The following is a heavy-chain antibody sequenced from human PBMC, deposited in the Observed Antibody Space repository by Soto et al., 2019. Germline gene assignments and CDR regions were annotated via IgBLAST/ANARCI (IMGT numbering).Heavy chain of an antibody. V-gene: IGHV4-61*01. J-gene: IGHJ6*02. Sequence: SETLSLTCTVSGSSVSSGSYYWSWIRQPPGKGLEWIGYTYYSGSTNYNPSLKSRVTISVDTSKNQFSLKLSSVTAADTAVYYCARGNSSGWYANYYYYGMDVWGQGTTVTVSS. CDR3: ARGNSSGWYANYYYYGMDV. CDR2: TYYSGST. D-gene: IGHD6-19*01. CDR1: GSSVSSGSYY.